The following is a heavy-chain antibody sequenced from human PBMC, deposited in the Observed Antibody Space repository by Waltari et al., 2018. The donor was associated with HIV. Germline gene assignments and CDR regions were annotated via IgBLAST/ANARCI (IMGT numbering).Heavy chain of an antibody. V-gene: IGHV3-53*01. CDR1: GFIVHRNY. Sequence: EVQLVQSGGGLIQPGGSLTLSCAASGFIVHRNYMNWARQAPGKGLEWVSVIYSGGDTYYADSVQGRFTISRDSSKNTVFLQMNSLRAEDTAVYYCAREGDSSVYFDYWGQGILVSVSS. CDR3: AREGDSSVYFDY. D-gene: IGHD3-22*01. CDR2: IYSGGDT. J-gene: IGHJ4*02.